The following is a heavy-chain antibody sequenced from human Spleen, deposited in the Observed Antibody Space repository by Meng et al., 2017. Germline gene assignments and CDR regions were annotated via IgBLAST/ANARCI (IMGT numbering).Heavy chain of an antibody. J-gene: IGHJ6*02. V-gene: IGHV1-69*13. CDR1: GGTFSSYA. CDR2: IIPIFGTA. D-gene: IGHD4-17*01. Sequence: SVKVSCKASGGTFSSYAISWVRQAPGQGLEWMGGIIPIFGTANYAQKFQGRVTITADESTSTAYMELSSLRSEDTAVYYCARATTVTTRGGFYYYYGMDVWGQGTTVTVSS. CDR3: ARATTVTTRGGFYYYYGMDV.